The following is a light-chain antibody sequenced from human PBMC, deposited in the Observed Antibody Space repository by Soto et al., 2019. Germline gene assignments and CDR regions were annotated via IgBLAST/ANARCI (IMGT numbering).Light chain of an antibody. CDR2: GAS. CDR1: QSVSNN. V-gene: IGKV3-15*01. J-gene: IGKJ1*01. CDR3: QQYGSHGT. Sequence: EIVMTQSPATLSVSPGETATLSCRASQSVSNNVAWYQQKPGQAPRLLILGASTRATGIPARFSGSGSGTDFTLTISRLEPEDFAVYYCQQYGSHGTFGQGTKVDI.